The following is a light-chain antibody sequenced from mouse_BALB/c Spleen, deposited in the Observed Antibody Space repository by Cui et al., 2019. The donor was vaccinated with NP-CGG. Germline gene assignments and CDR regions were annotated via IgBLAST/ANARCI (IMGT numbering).Light chain of an antibody. V-gene: IGLV1*01. CDR3: ALWNSNYWV. CDR1: TGAVTTSNY. Sequence: QAVFTQGSALTTSPGETVTLTCRSSTGAVTTSNYANWVQEKPDHLFTGLIGGTNNRAPGVPARFSGSLIGDKAALTITGAQTEDEAIYFCALWNSNYWVFGGGTKLTVL. J-gene: IGLJ1*01. CDR2: GTN.